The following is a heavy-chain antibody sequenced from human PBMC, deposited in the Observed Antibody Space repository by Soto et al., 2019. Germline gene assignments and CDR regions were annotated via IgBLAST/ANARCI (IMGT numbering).Heavy chain of an antibody. CDR3: ARAKYDYIWGSYHRFDQ. V-gene: IGHV1-3*01. Sequence: VQLVQSGAEVKKPGASVRLSWKVSGKSFDNFAVHWVRQTPGQRPEGMGRINVGDDKTKYSEKFQGRVIVSYDTSATTAYMELRALSSEDTAAYYCARAKYDYIWGSYHRFDQWAQGAQVTVAS. J-gene: IGHJ4*02. CDR1: GKSFDNFA. CDR2: INVGDDKT. D-gene: IGHD3-16*02.